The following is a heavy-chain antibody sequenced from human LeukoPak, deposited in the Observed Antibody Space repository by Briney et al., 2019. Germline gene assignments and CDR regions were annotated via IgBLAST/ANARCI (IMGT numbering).Heavy chain of an antibody. J-gene: IGHJ4*02. CDR1: GGSISSSSYH. Sequence: PSETLSLTCTVSGGSISSSSYHWGWIRQPPGKGLEWIGSIFYSGTAYYNPSLKSRVTISLDTSKNQFSLKLSSVTAADTAVYYCARDLRLGELSPNGNYWGQGTLVTVSS. V-gene: IGHV4-39*07. CDR2: IFYSGTA. D-gene: IGHD3-16*02. CDR3: ARDLRLGELSPNGNY.